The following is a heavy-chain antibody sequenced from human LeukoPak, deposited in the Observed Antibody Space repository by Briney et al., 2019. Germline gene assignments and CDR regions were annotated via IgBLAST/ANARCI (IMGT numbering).Heavy chain of an antibody. D-gene: IGHD2-21*01. J-gene: IGHJ4*02. CDR1: GFTFSSYM. V-gene: IGHV3-7*01. CDR2: IKPDGGEK. Sequence: GGSLRLSCAASGFTFSSYMMTWVRQAPGKGLEWVANIKPDGGEKFYVDSVKGRFTISRDNAKNTLYLQMNSLTAEDTAVYYCARGAYCGGDCPLPNSLYWGRGTLVTVSS. CDR3: ARGAYCGGDCPLPNSLY.